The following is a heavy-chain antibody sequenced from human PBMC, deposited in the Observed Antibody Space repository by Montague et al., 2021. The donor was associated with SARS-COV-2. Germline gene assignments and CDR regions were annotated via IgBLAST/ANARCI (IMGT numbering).Heavy chain of an antibody. J-gene: IGHJ2*01. V-gene: IGHV4-31*03. Sequence: TLSLTCTVSGGSISSGGYYWSWIRQPPGKGLEWIGYIYYSGSTYYXXXLKSRVTISVDTSKNQFSLKMSSVTAADTAVYYCARSPEPMIILIITSLNWYFDLWGRGTLVTVSS. CDR2: IYYSGST. D-gene: IGHD3-22*01. CDR3: ARSPEPMIILIITSLNWYFDL. CDR1: GGSISSGGYY.